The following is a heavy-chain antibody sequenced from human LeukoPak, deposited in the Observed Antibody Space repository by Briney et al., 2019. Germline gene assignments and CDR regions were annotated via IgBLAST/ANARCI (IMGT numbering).Heavy chain of an antibody. V-gene: IGHV1-2*02. CDR3: ARDQFTVKTLYYDILTGYAQDY. J-gene: IGHJ4*02. Sequence: ASVKVSCKASGYTFTGYYMHWVRQAPGQGLEWMGWINPNSGGTNYAQKFQGRVIMTRDTSISTAYMELSRLRSDDTAVYYCARDQFTVKTLYYDILTGYAQDYWGQGTLVTVSS. D-gene: IGHD3-9*01. CDR2: INPNSGGT. CDR1: GYTFTGYY.